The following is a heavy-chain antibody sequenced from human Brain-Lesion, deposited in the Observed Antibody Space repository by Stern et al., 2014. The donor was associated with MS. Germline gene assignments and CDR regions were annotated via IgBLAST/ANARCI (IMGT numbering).Heavy chain of an antibody. CDR2: FDPEDGET. CDR3: ATLSPGAGGNYYRHFDY. D-gene: IGHD1-26*01. J-gene: IGHJ4*02. CDR1: GYTLTELS. V-gene: IGHV1-24*01. Sequence: LVQSGAEVKKPGASVKVSCKVSGYTLTELSMHWVRQAPRTGLEWMGGFDPEDGETIYAQKFQGRVTMTEDTSTDTAYMELSSLRSEDTAVYYCATLSPGAGGNYYRHFDYWGQGTLVTVSS.